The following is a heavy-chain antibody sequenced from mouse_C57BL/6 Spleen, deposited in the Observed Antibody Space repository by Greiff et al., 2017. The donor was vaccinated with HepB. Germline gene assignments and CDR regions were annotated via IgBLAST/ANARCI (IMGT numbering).Heavy chain of an antibody. CDR2: SRNKANDYTT. CDR3: ARDAGVRGMDY. CDR1: GFTFSDFY. J-gene: IGHJ4*01. D-gene: IGHD2-13*01. V-gene: IGHV7-1*01. Sequence: EVNVVESGGGLVQSGRSLRLSCATSGFTFSDFYMEWVRQAPGKGLEWIAASRNKANDYTTEYSASVKGRFIVSRDTSQSILYLQMNALRAEDTAIYYCARDAGVRGMDYWGQGTSVTVSS.